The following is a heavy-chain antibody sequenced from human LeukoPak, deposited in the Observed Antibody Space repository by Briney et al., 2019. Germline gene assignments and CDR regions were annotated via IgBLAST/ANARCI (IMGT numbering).Heavy chain of an antibody. J-gene: IGHJ4*02. CDR2: INPNSGGT. V-gene: IGHV1-2*02. Sequence: ASVKVSCKASGYTFTCYYMHWVRQAPGQGLEWMGWINPNSGGTNYAQKFQGRVTMTRDTSISTAYMELSRLRSDDTAVYYCAREQNWGSSYFDYWGQGTLVTVSS. D-gene: IGHD7-27*01. CDR3: AREQNWGSSYFDY. CDR1: GYTFTCYY.